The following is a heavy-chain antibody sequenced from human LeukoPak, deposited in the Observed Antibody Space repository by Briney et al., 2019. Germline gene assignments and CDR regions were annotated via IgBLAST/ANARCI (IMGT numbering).Heavy chain of an antibody. D-gene: IGHD2/OR15-2a*01. CDR2: IYTSGST. CDR3: AREEHIGDFLPFPFDY. CDR1: GGSISSGSYY. V-gene: IGHV4-61*02. J-gene: IGHJ4*02. Sequence: PSETLSLTCTVSGGSISSGSYYWSWIRQPAGKGLEWIGRIYTSGSTNYNPSLKSRVTISVDTSKNQFSLKLSSVTAADTAVYYCAREEHIGDFLPFPFDYWGQGTLVTVSS.